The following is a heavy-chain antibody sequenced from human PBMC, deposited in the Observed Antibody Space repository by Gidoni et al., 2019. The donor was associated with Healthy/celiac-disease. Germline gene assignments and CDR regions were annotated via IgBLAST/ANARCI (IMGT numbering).Heavy chain of an antibody. CDR1: GGSISSGGYY. J-gene: IGHJ4*02. D-gene: IGHD3-10*01. CDR2: SYYSGST. CDR3: ARDNRGYYGSGSSYRGFFDY. V-gene: IGHV4-31*03. Sequence: QVQLQESGPGLVKPSQTLSLTCTVSGGSISSGGYYSRWIRQHPGKGLEWIGYSYYSGSTYYNPSLKSRVTISVDTSKNQFSLKLSSVTAADTAVYYCARDNRGYYGSGSSYRGFFDYWGQGTLVTVSS.